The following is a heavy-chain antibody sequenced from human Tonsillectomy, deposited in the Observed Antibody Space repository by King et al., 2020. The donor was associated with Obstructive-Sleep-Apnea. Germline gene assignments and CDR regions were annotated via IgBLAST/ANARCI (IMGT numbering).Heavy chain of an antibody. Sequence: QLVQSGDEVKKPGASVKVYCKASGYSLTSYGINWVRQAPGQGLEWMGWISAYNGNRSYAEKFQGRVTMTTDTSTSTAYMILKNLRSDDTAVFYCTRGGGFDIWGQGTMV. V-gene: IGHV1-18*01. CDR1: GYSLTSYG. CDR2: ISAYNGNR. CDR3: TRGGGFDI. J-gene: IGHJ3*02.